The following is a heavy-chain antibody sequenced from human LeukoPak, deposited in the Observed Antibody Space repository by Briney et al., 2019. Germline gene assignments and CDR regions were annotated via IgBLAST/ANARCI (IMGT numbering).Heavy chain of an antibody. CDR1: GYTFTSYD. D-gene: IGHD6-13*01. Sequence: ASVKVSCKASGYTFTSYDINWVRQATGQGREWMGWMNSNSGNTGYAQKFKGRVTMTRNISISTAYMELSSLRSEDTAVYYCARGVAAASRNWGQGTLVTVSS. CDR2: MNSNSGNT. V-gene: IGHV1-8*01. J-gene: IGHJ4*02. CDR3: ARGVAAASRN.